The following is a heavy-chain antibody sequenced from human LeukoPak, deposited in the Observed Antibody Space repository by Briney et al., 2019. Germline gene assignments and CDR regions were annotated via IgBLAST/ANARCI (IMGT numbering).Heavy chain of an antibody. CDR2: IWYDGSNK. CDR3: AKGSGYYDSSGYSDY. Sequence: RQAPGKGLEWVAVIWYDGSNKYYADYVKGRFTISRDNSKNTLYLQMNSLRAEDTAVYYCAKGSGYYDSSGYSDYWGQGTLVTVSS. V-gene: IGHV3-33*06. J-gene: IGHJ4*02. D-gene: IGHD3-22*01.